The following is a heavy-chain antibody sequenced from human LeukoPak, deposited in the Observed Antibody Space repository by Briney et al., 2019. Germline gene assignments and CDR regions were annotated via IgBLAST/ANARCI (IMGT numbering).Heavy chain of an antibody. D-gene: IGHD3-3*01. Sequence: WGSLRLSCAASGFTVSSNYMSWVRQAPGKGLEWVSYISSSSSTIYYADSVKGRFTISRDNAKNSLYLQMNSLRDEDTAVYYCARDQVLRFLEWLPTPYYYYGMDVWGQGTTVTVSS. V-gene: IGHV3-48*02. CDR2: ISSSSSTI. CDR1: GFTVSSNY. J-gene: IGHJ6*02. CDR3: ARDQVLRFLEWLPTPYYYYGMDV.